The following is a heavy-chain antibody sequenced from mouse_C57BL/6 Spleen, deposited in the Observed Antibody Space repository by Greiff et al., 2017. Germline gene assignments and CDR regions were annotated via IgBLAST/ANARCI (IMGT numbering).Heavy chain of an antibody. D-gene: IGHD2-4*01. Sequence: QVHVKQPGAELVRPGSSVKLSCKASGYTFTSYWMHWVKQRPIQGLEWIGNIDPSDSETHYNQKFKDKATLTVDKSSSTAYMQLSSLTSEDSAVYYCARNGDYLYAMDYWGQGTSVTVSS. CDR1: GYTFTSYW. CDR3: ARNGDYLYAMDY. CDR2: IDPSDSET. J-gene: IGHJ4*01. V-gene: IGHV1-52*01.